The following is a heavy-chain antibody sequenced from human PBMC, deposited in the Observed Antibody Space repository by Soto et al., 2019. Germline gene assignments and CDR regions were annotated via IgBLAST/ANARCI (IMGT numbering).Heavy chain of an antibody. CDR1: GFTFSSCA. D-gene: IGHD3-3*01. Sequence: GGSLRLSCAASGFTFSSCAMHWVRQAPGKGLEWVALISYDGSNKYCADSVKGRFTISRDNSKNTLYLQMNSLRAEDTAVYYCARDKRDLRFLEWSYYFDYWGQGTLVTVSS. CDR2: ISYDGSNK. J-gene: IGHJ4*02. V-gene: IGHV3-30-3*01. CDR3: ARDKRDLRFLEWSYYFDY.